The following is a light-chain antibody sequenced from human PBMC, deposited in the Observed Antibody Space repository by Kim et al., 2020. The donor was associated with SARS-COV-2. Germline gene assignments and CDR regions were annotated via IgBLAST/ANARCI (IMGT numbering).Light chain of an antibody. CDR3: QQRYSTPNT. V-gene: IGKV1-39*01. CDR1: QTINTY. CDR2: SAY. Sequence: DIQMAQSPSSLSASVGDRVTITCRASQTINTYLSWYHQKPGKAPKLLIFSAYTLHSGVPSRFSGSGSGTDYTLTISSLQPEDFGVYYCQQRYSTPNTFGQGTKVDIK. J-gene: IGKJ2*01.